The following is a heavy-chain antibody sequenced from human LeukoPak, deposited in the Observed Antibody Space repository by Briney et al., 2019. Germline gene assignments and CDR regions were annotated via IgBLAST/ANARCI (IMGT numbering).Heavy chain of an antibody. CDR2: INWNGGST. CDR3: AREYVVGASLVFDY. CDR1: GFTFDDYG. Sequence: GGSLRLSCAASGFTFDDYGMSWVRQAPGKGLEWVSGINWNGGSTGYADSVKGRFTISRDNAKNSLHLQMNSLRAEDTALYYCAREYVVGASLVFDYWGQGTLVTVSS. V-gene: IGHV3-20*04. D-gene: IGHD1-26*01. J-gene: IGHJ4*02.